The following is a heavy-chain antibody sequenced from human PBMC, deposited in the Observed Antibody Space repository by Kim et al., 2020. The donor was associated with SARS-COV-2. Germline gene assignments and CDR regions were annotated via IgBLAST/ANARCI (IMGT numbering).Heavy chain of an antibody. J-gene: IGHJ4*02. D-gene: IGHD3-16*02. Sequence: SETLSLTCTVSGGSISSSNYYWGWIRQPPGKGLEWIGTIHYSGSTYYNPSLKSRVTISVDTSKNQFSLKLSSVTAADTAVYYCATAQLLLSPPHDWGQGTLLTVSS. CDR3: ATAQLLLSPPHD. CDR1: GGSISSSNYY. V-gene: IGHV4-39*01. CDR2: IHYSGST.